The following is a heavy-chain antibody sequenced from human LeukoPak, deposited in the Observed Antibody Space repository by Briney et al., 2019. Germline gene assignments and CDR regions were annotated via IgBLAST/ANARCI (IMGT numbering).Heavy chain of an antibody. J-gene: IGHJ6*02. CDR2: IYYSGST. CDR1: GGSISSGGYY. Sequence: SETLSLTCTVSGGSISSGGYYWSWIRQHPGKGLEWIGYIYYSGSTYYNPSLKSRVTISVDTSKNQFSLKLSSVTAADTAVYYCARRSDGYNLGYYYYGMDVWGQGTTVTVSS. CDR3: ARRSDGYNLGYYYYGMDV. D-gene: IGHD5-24*01. V-gene: IGHV4-31*03.